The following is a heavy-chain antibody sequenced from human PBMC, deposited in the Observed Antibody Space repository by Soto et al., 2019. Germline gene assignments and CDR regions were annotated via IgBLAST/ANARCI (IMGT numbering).Heavy chain of an antibody. CDR1: VFSFIDYA. Sequence: GGSLRLSCKSSVFSFIDYAMTWVRQAPGKGLEWVSVISGSGDNTFYAASVKGRFAISRDNSKNVLYLQMNSLSADDAAVYFCAKGRAITVYGVDILFDYWGLGTLVTVSS. J-gene: IGHJ4*01. CDR3: AKGRAITVYGVDILFDY. V-gene: IGHV3-23*01. CDR2: ISGSGDNT. D-gene: IGHD3-3*01.